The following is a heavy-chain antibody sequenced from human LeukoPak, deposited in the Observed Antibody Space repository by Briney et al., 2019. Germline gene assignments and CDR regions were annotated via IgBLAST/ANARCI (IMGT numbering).Heavy chain of an antibody. Sequence: GGPLRLSCAASGFTFSSYWMSWVRKAPGKGLEWVANIKQDGSEKYYVDSVKGRFTISRDNAKNSLYLQMNSLRAEDTAVYYCARDVEYSYGYEYYYYGMDVWGQGTTVTVSS. CDR3: ARDVEYSYGYEYYYYGMDV. D-gene: IGHD5-18*01. CDR2: IKQDGSEK. J-gene: IGHJ6*02. CDR1: GFTFSSYW. V-gene: IGHV3-7*01.